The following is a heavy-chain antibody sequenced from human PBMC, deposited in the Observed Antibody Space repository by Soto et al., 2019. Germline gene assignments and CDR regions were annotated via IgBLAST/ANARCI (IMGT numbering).Heavy chain of an antibody. CDR1: GYTFTSYA. CDR3: ARGGYCSSTSCRSYGMDV. J-gene: IGHJ6*02. D-gene: IGHD2-2*01. CDR2: INAGNGNT. V-gene: IGHV1-3*01. Sequence: QVQLVQSGAEVKKPGASVKVSCKASGYTFTSYAMHWVRQAPGQRLGWMGWINAGNGNTKYSQKFQGRVSITRDTSASTAYMELSSLRSEDTAVYYCARGGYCSSTSCRSYGMDVWGQGTTVTVSS.